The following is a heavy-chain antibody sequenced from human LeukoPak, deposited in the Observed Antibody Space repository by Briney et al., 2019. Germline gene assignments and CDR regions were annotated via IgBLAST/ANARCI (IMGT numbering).Heavy chain of an antibody. CDR3: ARVQGSDY. V-gene: IGHV3-48*01. CDR1: GFIFSSYS. Sequence: GGSLRLSCVASGFIFSSYSMNWVRQAPGKGLEWVSYISSSSGTISYADSVKGRFTISRDNAKNSLYLQMNSLRAEDTAVYYCARVQGSDYWGQGTLVTVSS. D-gene: IGHD4-11*01. J-gene: IGHJ4*02. CDR2: ISSSSGTI.